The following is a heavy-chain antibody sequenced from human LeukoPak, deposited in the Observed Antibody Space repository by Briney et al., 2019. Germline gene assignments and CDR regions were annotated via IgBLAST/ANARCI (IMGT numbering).Heavy chain of an antibody. Sequence: PGGSLRLSCAASRLTFIDYNMNWVRQAPGKGLEWVSSISTSGSYIYYADSVRGRFTISRDNAKKSLYLQMNSLRAEDAAVYYCARADYYYDSRGYYYLDSWGQGTLVTVSS. J-gene: IGHJ4*02. CDR1: RLTFIDYN. D-gene: IGHD3-22*01. CDR2: ISTSGSYI. CDR3: ARADYYYDSRGYYYLDS. V-gene: IGHV3-21*01.